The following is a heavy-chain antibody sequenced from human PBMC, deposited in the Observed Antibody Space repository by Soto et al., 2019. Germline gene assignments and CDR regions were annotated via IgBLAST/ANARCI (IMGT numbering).Heavy chain of an antibody. D-gene: IGHD6-6*01. CDR3: ANIEYSGSSLSGIAGY. V-gene: IGHV3-23*01. CDR2: ISDSGGTR. J-gene: IGHJ4*02. CDR1: GFTFSTFA. Sequence: QPGGSLRLSCAASGFTFSTFAMAWVRQAPGKGLEWVSGISDSGGTRDYADSVKGRFTISRGNSKNTLYLQMNSLRADDAAVYFCANIEYSGSSLSGIAGYWGQGTLVTVS.